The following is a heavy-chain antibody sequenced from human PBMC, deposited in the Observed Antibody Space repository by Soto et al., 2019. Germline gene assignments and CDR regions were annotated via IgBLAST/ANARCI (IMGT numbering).Heavy chain of an antibody. CDR3: ARDSSPYGDYVGFDY. J-gene: IGHJ4*02. V-gene: IGHV1-58*02. D-gene: IGHD4-17*01. CDR2: IVVGSGNT. Sequence: SVKVSCKASGFTFTSSAMQWVRQARGQRLEWIGWIVVGSGNTNYAQKLQERVTMTTDTSTSTAYMELRSLRSDDTAVYYCARDSSPYGDYVGFDYWGQGTLVTVSS. CDR1: GFTFTSSA.